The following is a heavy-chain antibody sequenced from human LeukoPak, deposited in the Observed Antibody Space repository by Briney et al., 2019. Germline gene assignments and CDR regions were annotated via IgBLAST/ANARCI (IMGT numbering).Heavy chain of an antibody. CDR3: AKDGGTDWYSYGRLDY. V-gene: IGHV3-30*18. Sequence: GRSLRLSCAASGFTFSSYGMHWVRQAPGKGLEWVAVISYDGSNKYYADSVKGRFTISRDNSKNTLYLQMNSLRAEGTAVYYCAKDGGTDWYSYGRLDYWGQGTLVTVSS. J-gene: IGHJ4*02. CDR1: GFTFSSYG. CDR2: ISYDGSNK. D-gene: IGHD5-18*01.